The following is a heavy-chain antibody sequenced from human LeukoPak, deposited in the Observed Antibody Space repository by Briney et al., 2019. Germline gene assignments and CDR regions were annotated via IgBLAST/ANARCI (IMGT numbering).Heavy chain of an antibody. Sequence: SETLSLTCAVCGDSFSGNYGYWIRQPPGKGLEWIGEINHSGSTNYSPSLKSRVTISVDTSKNQFSLKVSSVTAGDTAGYYLGRARGTWMGTAICRPCLDGWGQVTLVTVSS. J-gene: IGHJ5*02. CDR3: GRARGTWMGTAICRPCLDG. D-gene: IGHD2-21*02. CDR2: INHSGST. CDR1: GDSFSGNY. V-gene: IGHV4-34*01.